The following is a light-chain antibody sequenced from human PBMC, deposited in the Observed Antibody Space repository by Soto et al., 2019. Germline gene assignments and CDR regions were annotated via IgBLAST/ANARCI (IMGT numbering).Light chain of an antibody. Sequence: EIVLTQSPATLPLSPGERATLSCRASQGVSSYLGWYQQRPGQAPRLLIYDVSTRATGIPAGFSGSGSGTDFTLTISSLEPEDFAVYYCQQRANWPLTFGGGTKVEIK. CDR3: QQRANWPLT. CDR2: DVS. J-gene: IGKJ4*01. V-gene: IGKV3-11*01. CDR1: QGVSSY.